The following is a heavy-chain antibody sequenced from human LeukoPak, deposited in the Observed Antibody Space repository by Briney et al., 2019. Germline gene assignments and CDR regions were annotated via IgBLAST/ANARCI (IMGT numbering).Heavy chain of an antibody. V-gene: IGHV4-61*05. Sequence: SETLSLTCTVSGGSIRSSSYYWGWIRQPPGKGLEWIGYMYYSGSTNYNPSLKSRVTISVDMSKNQFSLKLSSVTAADTAVYYCVRSSTYHLFDDWGQGTLVTVSS. J-gene: IGHJ4*02. CDR1: GGSIRSSSYY. D-gene: IGHD2-15*01. CDR2: MYYSGST. CDR3: VRSSTYHLFDD.